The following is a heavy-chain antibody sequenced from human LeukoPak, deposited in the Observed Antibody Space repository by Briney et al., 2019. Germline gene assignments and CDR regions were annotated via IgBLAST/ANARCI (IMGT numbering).Heavy chain of an antibody. V-gene: IGHV3-21*01. CDR3: AREAGYYHSSNRVAFDI. D-gene: IGHD3-22*01. CDR2: ISSNGYYI. Sequence: GGSLRLSCAASGFTFSSYTMNWVRQAPGKGLEWVSSISSNGYYIYYADSLRGRFTISRDNAKNSLYLQVNSLRAEDTAVYYCAREAGYYHSSNRVAFDIWGQGTMVTVSS. CDR1: GFTFSSYT. J-gene: IGHJ3*02.